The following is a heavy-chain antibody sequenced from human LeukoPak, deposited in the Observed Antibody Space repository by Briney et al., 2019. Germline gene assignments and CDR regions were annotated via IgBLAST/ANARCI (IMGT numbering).Heavy chain of an antibody. D-gene: IGHD4-11*01. J-gene: IGHJ5*02. CDR3: ARDTTVTTRGPFDP. Sequence: PSETLSLTCAVYGGSFSGYYWSWIRQPPGKGLEWIGEINHSGSTNYNPSLKSRVTISVDTSKNQFSLKLSSVTAADTAVYYCARDTTVTTRGPFDPWGQGTLVTVSS. CDR1: GGSFSGYY. CDR2: INHSGST. V-gene: IGHV4-34*01.